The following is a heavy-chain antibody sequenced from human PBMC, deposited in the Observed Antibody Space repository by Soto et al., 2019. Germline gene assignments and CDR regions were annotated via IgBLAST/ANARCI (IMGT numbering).Heavy chain of an antibody. Sequence: QVQLVESGGGVVQPGRSLRLSCAASGFTFSSYGMHWVRQAPGKGLEWVAVIWYDGSNKYYADSVKGRFTISRDNSKHTLYLQMNSLRAEDTAVYYCARARGAVFGEFFDYWGQGTLVTVSS. CDR3: ARARGAVFGEFFDY. D-gene: IGHD3-10*01. CDR1: GFTFSSYG. J-gene: IGHJ4*02. CDR2: IWYDGSNK. V-gene: IGHV3-33*01.